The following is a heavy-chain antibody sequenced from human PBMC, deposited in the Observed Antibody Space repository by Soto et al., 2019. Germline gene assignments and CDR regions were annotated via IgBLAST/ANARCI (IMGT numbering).Heavy chain of an antibody. CDR3: ARWKGLLWFGESRFDP. Sequence: QVQLQEWGPGLVKPSETLSLTCTVSGGSIRSYYWSWIRQPPGKGLEWIGYIYYSGSTNYNPSLKSRVTISVDTSKNQFSLKLSSVTAADTAVYYCARWKGLLWFGESRFDPWGQGTLVTVSS. D-gene: IGHD3-10*01. J-gene: IGHJ5*02. CDR1: GGSIRSYY. V-gene: IGHV4-59*01. CDR2: IYYSGST.